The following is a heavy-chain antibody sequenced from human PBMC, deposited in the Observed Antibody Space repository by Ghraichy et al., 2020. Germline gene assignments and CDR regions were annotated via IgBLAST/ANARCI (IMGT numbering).Heavy chain of an antibody. J-gene: IGHJ6*02. D-gene: IGHD2-15*01. V-gene: IGHV3-23*01. CDR2: IIGDGGTT. Sequence: LSLTCAASGFTFSNCAMNWVRQAPGKGLEWVSGIIGDGGTTFHADSVRGRFTISRDNSKNTLYLQMNSLRVEDTAVYYCAKGYGMDVWGQGTTVTVSS. CDR1: GFTFSNCA. CDR3: AKGYGMDV.